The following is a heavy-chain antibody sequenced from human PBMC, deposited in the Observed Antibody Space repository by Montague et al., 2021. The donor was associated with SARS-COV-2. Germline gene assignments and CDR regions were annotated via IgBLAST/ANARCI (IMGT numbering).Heavy chain of an antibody. V-gene: IGHV3-48*04. J-gene: IGHJ1*01. CDR3: ADYGDTEPFQH. D-gene: IGHD4-17*01. Sequence: SLRLSCAASGFTFGSYSMNWVRRAPGKGLEWVSYISRSSRTIYYADSVKGRITISRDSAKNSLYLQMNSLRAEDTAVYYCADYGDTEPFQHWGQGTLVTVSS. CDR1: GFTFGSYS. CDR2: ISRSSRTI.